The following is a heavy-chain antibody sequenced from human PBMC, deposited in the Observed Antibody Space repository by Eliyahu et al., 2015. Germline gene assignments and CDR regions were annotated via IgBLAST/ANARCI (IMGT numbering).Heavy chain of an antibody. D-gene: IGHD6-19*01. CDR1: GGSXSXSSYY. CDR3: ANQQWLASHFDY. V-gene: IGHV4-39*01. CDR2: IYYSGST. J-gene: IGHJ4*02. Sequence: QLQLQESGPGLVKPSETLSLTCTVSGGSXSXSSYYWGWIRQPPGKGLEWIGSIYYSGSTYYNPSLKSRVTISVDTSKNQFSLKLSSVTAADTAVYYCANQQWLASHFDYWGQGTLVTVSS.